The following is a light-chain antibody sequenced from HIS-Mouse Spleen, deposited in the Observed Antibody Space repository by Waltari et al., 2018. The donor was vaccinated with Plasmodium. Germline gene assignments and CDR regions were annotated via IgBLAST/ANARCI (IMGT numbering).Light chain of an antibody. CDR1: QGISSY. V-gene: IGKV1-39*01. J-gene: IGKJ4*01. CDR3: QQSYSTPPT. CDR2: AAS. Sequence: DIQMTQSPSSPSASVGDRVTITCRASQGISSYLNWYQQKPGKAPKLLIYAASSLQSGVPSRFSGSGSGTDFTLTISSLQPEDFATYYCQQSYSTPPTFGGGTKVEIK.